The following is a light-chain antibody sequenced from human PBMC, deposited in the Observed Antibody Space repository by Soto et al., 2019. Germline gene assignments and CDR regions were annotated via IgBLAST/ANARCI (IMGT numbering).Light chain of an antibody. Sequence: QSALTQPRSVSGSPGQSVTVSCTGTSSDVGGYDFVSWYQQHPGKAPKLMIYDVTKRPSGVPDRSSGSKSGNTASLTISGLQAEDEAVYFCCSYAATYVYVFGTGTKLTVL. CDR2: DVT. V-gene: IGLV2-11*01. CDR3: CSYAATYVYV. CDR1: SSDVGGYDF. J-gene: IGLJ1*01.